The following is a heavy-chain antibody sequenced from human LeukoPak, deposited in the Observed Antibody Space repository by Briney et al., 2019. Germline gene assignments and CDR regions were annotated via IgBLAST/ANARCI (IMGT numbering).Heavy chain of an antibody. Sequence: HPSETLSLTCNVSGYSISSGYFWGWVRQAPGKGLEWIGSIYQRATVHYSPSLKSRVTISLDTSKNHFSLNLRSMQASDTAVYYCARAFCVGECFVLHIFFDSWGQGTLVTVSS. CDR2: IYQRATV. J-gene: IGHJ4*02. V-gene: IGHV4-38-2*02. CDR3: ARAFCVGECFVLHIFFDS. CDR1: GYSISSGYF. D-gene: IGHD2-21*01.